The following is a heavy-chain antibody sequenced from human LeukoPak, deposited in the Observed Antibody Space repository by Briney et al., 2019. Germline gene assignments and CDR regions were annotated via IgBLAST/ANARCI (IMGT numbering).Heavy chain of an antibody. V-gene: IGHV4-38-2*02. D-gene: IGHD4-11*01. Sequence: SETLSLTCTVSGYSISSGYYWGWIRQPPGKGLEWIGSIYHSESTYYNPSLKSRVTISVDTSKNQFSLKLSSVTAADTAVYYCASRAATETTRYYFEYWGQGTLVTVSS. CDR1: GYSISSGYY. J-gene: IGHJ4*02. CDR3: ASRAATETTRYYFEY. CDR2: IYHSEST.